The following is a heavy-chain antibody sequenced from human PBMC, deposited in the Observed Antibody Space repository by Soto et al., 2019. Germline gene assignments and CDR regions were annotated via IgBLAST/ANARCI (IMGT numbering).Heavy chain of an antibody. CDR3: ARERAAAGTDGGWFDP. J-gene: IGHJ5*02. D-gene: IGHD6-13*01. Sequence: PSETLSLTCAVYGGSFSGYYWSWIRQPPGKGLEWIGEINHSGSTNYNPSLKSRVTISVDTSKNQFSLKLSSVTAADTAVYYCARERAAAGTDGGWFDPWGQGTLVTV. CDR1: GGSFSGYY. V-gene: IGHV4-34*01. CDR2: INHSGST.